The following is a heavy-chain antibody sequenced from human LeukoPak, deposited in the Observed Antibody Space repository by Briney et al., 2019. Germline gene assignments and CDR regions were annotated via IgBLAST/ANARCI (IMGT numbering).Heavy chain of an antibody. Sequence: PGGSLRLSCAASGFTFSSYAMHWVRQAPGKGLEWVAVISYDGSNKYYADSVKGRFTISRDNSKNTLYLQMNSLRAEDTAVYYCARGSRVDTAMVLGSVDYWGQGTLVTVSS. V-gene: IGHV3-30*04. CDR3: ARGSRVDTAMVLGSVDY. CDR1: GFTFSSYA. J-gene: IGHJ4*02. D-gene: IGHD5-18*01. CDR2: ISYDGSNK.